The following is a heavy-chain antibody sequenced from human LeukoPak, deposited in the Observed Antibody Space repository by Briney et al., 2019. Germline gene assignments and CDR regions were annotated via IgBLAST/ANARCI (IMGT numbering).Heavy chain of an antibody. J-gene: IGHJ4*02. CDR3: ARRRAASSFDY. Sequence: PSETLSLTCTVSGGSISSGSFYWSWIRQPAGKGLEWIGYIYYSGSTNYNPSLKSRVTISVDTSKNQFSLKLSSVTAADTAVYYCARRRAASSFDYWGQGTLVTVSS. CDR2: IYYSGST. D-gene: IGHD6-13*01. V-gene: IGHV4-61*10. CDR1: GGSISSGSFY.